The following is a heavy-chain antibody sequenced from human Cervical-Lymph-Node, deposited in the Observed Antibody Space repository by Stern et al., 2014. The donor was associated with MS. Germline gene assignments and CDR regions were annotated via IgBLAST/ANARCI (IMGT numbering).Heavy chain of an antibody. CDR3: AHSRVKYCRGGTCYSSLFDY. CDR1: GFSVTTAGVG. D-gene: IGHD2-15*01. V-gene: IGHV2-5*02. CDR2: IYWDDDK. Sequence: QVTLRESGPTLVKPTQTVTLTCTLSGFSVTTAGVGVGWIRQPPGKALEWLALIYWDDDKLYSPSLKNRHTITKDTSKNQVVLTMTNVDPVDTATYYCAHSRVKYCRGGTCYSSLFDYWGQGTLVTVSS. J-gene: IGHJ4*02.